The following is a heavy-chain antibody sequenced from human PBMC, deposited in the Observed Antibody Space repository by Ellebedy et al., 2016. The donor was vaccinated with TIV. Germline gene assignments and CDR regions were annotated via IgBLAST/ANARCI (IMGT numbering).Heavy chain of an antibody. CDR3: AKGSWELLSAFEY. D-gene: IGHD1-26*01. V-gene: IGHV3-23*01. Sequence: GESLKISXAASGFTFSSYTMNWVRQAPGKGLEWVSAISGSASNTYYADSVKGRVTISRDNSKNTLYLEMNSLRAEDTAVYYCAKGSWELLSAFEYWGQGTLVTVPS. CDR1: GFTFSSYT. J-gene: IGHJ4*02. CDR2: ISGSASNT.